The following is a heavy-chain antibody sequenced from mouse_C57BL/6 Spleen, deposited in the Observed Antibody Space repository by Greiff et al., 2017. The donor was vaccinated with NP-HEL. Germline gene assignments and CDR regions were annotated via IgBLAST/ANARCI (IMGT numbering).Heavy chain of an antibody. Sequence: QVQLKQSDAELVKPGASVKISCKVSGYTFTDHTIHWMKQRPEQGLEWIGYIYPRDGSTKYNEKFKGKATLTADKSSSTAYMQLNSLTSEDSAVYFCARGGYYYGSRPYYFDYWGQGTSLTVSS. CDR3: ARGGYYYGSRPYYFDY. CDR2: IYPRDGST. J-gene: IGHJ2*02. D-gene: IGHD1-1*01. CDR1: GYTFTDHT. V-gene: IGHV1-78*01.